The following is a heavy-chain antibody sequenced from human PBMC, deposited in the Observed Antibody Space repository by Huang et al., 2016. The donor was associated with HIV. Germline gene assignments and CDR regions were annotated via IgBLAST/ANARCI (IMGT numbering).Heavy chain of an antibody. J-gene: IGHJ4*02. D-gene: IGHD6-13*01. Sequence: QVQLVESGGGVVQPGRSLRLSCAASGFTFSSYGMHWVRQAPGKGVEWVAVISYDAKTKYYADSVKGRFSISRDNSKTTVYLQLNSLRLEDTAVYYCAKGGSAAAVLDFWGQGTLVTVSS. CDR3: AKGGSAAAVLDF. V-gene: IGHV3-30*18. CDR1: GFTFSSYG. CDR2: ISYDAKTK.